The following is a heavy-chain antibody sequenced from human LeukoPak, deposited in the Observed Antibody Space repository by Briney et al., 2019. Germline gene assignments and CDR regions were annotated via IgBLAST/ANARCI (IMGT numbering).Heavy chain of an antibody. Sequence: GGSLRLSCAASGFTSSNYNINWVRQAPGKGLEWVSSISSRGSYIYYADSVKGRFAISADNAMNSLYLQMNSLRAEDTAVYYCARGYSSSWYDLYYFDYWGQGTLVTVSS. CDR1: GFTSSNYN. D-gene: IGHD6-13*01. CDR2: ISSRGSYI. J-gene: IGHJ4*02. CDR3: ARGYSSSWYDLYYFDY. V-gene: IGHV3-21*01.